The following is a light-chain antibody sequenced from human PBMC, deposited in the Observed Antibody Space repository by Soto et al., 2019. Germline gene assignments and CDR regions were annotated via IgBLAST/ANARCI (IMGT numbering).Light chain of an antibody. J-gene: IGKJ5*01. CDR2: GAF. V-gene: IGKV3-15*01. Sequence: IAMTQSPATLSVSPWERANLSLRSSQSVSSNLAWYQQKPGQAPRLLIYGAFTRATGIPARFSGSGSGTDFTLTIRRLEPEDSAVYYCQQRKNWPPINCGQGPRREIK. CDR1: QSVSSN. CDR3: QQRKNWPPIN.